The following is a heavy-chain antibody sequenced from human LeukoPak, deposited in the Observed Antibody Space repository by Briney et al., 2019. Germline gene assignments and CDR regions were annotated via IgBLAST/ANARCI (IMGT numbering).Heavy chain of an antibody. CDR1: GGSISSGGYY. V-gene: IGHV4-30-2*01. D-gene: IGHD6-13*01. J-gene: IGHJ5*02. CDR3: ARENEIAAAGTNWFDP. CDR2: IYHSGST. Sequence: SQTLSLTCTVSGGSISSGGYYWSWIRQPPGKGLEWIGYIYHSGSTYYNPSLKSRVTISVDRSKNQFSLKLSSVTAADTAVYYCARENEIAAAGTNWFDPWGQGTLVTVSS.